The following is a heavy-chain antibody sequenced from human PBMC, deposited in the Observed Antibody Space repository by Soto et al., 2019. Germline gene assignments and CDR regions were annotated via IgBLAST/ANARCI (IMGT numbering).Heavy chain of an antibody. CDR2: IKQDGSEK. V-gene: IGHV3-7*01. CDR3: AREIAGAGAY. Sequence: EVQLVESGGGLVQPGGSLRLSCAASGFSFSTYWMHWVRQAPGKGLEWVANIKQDGSEKYYVGSVKGRFTISRDNAKSSLYLQMNSLRPEDTAVYYCAREIAGAGAYWGQGILVTVSS. CDR1: GFSFSTYW. D-gene: IGHD3-22*01. J-gene: IGHJ4*02.